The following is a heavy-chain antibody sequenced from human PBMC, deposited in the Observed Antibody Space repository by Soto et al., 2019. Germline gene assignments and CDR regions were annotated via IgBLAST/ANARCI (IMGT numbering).Heavy chain of an antibody. V-gene: IGHV3-30*18. CDR1: GFTFSSYG. CDR2: ISYEGSNK. Sequence: QVQLVESGGGVVQPGRSLRLSCAASGFTFSSYGMHWVRQAPGKGLEWVAVISYEGSNKYYADSVKGRFTISRDNSXXTLYLQMNGLRAEDTAVYYCAKDREPIGTAALIDYWGQGTLVTVSS. D-gene: IGHD1-7*01. J-gene: IGHJ4*02. CDR3: AKDREPIGTAALIDY.